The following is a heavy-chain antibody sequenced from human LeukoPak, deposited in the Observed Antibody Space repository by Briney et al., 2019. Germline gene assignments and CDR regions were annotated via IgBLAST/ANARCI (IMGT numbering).Heavy chain of an antibody. CDR2: ISGSGGST. J-gene: IGHJ5*02. Sequence: GGSLRLSCAASGFTFSSYAMSWVRQAPGKGLEWVSAISGSGGSTYYADSVKGRFTISRDNSKNTLYLQMNSLRAEDTAVYYCVKVGGRPAAIRNWFDPWGQGTLVTVSS. V-gene: IGHV3-23*01. CDR3: VKVGGRPAAIRNWFDP. CDR1: GFTFSSYA. D-gene: IGHD2-2*01.